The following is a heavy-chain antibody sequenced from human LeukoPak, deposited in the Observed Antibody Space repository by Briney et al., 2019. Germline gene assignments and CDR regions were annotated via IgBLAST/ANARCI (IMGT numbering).Heavy chain of an antibody. CDR2: ISSSSSYI. D-gene: IGHD3-16*01. CDR1: GFTFSSYS. V-gene: IGHV3-21*01. CDR3: ARHIGDRLGGEDY. J-gene: IGHJ4*02. Sequence: GGSLRLSCAASGFTFSSYSMNWVRQAPGKGLEWVSSISSSSSYIYYADSVKGRFTISRDNAKNSLYLQMNSLRAEDTAVYYCARHIGDRLGGEDYWGQGTLVTVSS.